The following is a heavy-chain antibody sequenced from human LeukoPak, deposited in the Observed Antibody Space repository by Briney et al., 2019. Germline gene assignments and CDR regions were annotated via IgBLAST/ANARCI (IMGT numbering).Heavy chain of an antibody. CDR2: INPSGGST. CDR1: GYTFTSYY. J-gene: IGHJ4*02. V-gene: IGHV1-46*01. CDR3: ARVPEGYCSGGSCYYFDY. D-gene: IGHD2-15*01. Sequence: ASVKVSCKASGYTFTSYYMHWVRQAPGQGLEWMGIINPSGGSTSYAQKFQGRVTMTRDMSTSTVYMELSSLRSEDTAVYYCARVPEGYCSGGSCYYFDYWGQGTLVTVSS.